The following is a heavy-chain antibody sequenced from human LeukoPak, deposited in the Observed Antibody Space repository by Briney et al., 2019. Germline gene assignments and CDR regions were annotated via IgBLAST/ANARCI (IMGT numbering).Heavy chain of an antibody. CDR3: ASTYGSGTYQYYFDY. J-gene: IGHJ4*02. CDR1: GFTFSSYA. D-gene: IGHD3-10*01. V-gene: IGHV3-23*01. CDR2: VSGSGSST. Sequence: GGSLRLSCAASGFTFSSYAMSWVRQGQGKGLEWVSAVSGSGSSTYYADSVKGRFTISRDNSKNTLYLQMNSLRAEDTAVYFCASTYGSGTYQYYFDYWGQGTLVTVSS.